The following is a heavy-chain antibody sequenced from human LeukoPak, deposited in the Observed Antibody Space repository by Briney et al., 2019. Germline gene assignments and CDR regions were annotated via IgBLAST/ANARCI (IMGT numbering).Heavy chain of an antibody. CDR1: GYTLTELS. V-gene: IGHV1-24*01. Sequence: ASVTVSCKVSGYTLTELSMHWVRQAPGKGLEWMGGFDPEDGETIYAQKFQGRVTMTEDTSTDTAYMELSSLRSEDTAVYYCATAEIEYSSSWYFDYWGQGTLVTVSS. J-gene: IGHJ4*02. D-gene: IGHD6-13*01. CDR3: ATAEIEYSSSWYFDY. CDR2: FDPEDGET.